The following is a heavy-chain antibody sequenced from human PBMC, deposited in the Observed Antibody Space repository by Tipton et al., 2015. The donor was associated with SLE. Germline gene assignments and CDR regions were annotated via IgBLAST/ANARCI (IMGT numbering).Heavy chain of an antibody. V-gene: IGHV4-34*01. CDR3: ARGRGATMIRGVISYYYYMDV. Sequence: TLSLTCAVYGGSFSGYYWSWIRQPPGKGLEWIGEINHSGSTNYNPSLKSRVTISVDTSKNQFSLKLSSVTAADTAVYYCARGRGATMIRGVISYYYYMDVWGKGTTVTVSS. D-gene: IGHD3-10*01. J-gene: IGHJ6*03. CDR2: INHSGST. CDR1: GGSFSGYY.